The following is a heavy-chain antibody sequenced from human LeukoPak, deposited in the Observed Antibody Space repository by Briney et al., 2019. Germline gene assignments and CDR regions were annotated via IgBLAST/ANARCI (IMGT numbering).Heavy chain of an antibody. CDR3: ATLYGDYVTSDY. J-gene: IGHJ4*02. Sequence: GASVKVSCKASGYRFTVYYMHWVRPAPGKGLEWMGWINPNSGGTHYAQKFLGRVTMTRDTSISTAYMELSRLTSDDTALYYCATLYGDYVTSDYWGQGTLVTVSS. D-gene: IGHD4-17*01. V-gene: IGHV1-2*02. CDR1: GYRFTVYY. CDR2: INPNSGGT.